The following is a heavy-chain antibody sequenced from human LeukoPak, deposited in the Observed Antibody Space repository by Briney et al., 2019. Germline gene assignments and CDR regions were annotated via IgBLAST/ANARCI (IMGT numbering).Heavy chain of an antibody. J-gene: IGHJ4*02. D-gene: IGHD6-25*01. Sequence: SETLSLTCTVSGGSISSSSYYWGWIRQPPGKGLEWIGSMYYSGRTYYNPSLESRVTISVDTSKNQFSLKLSSVTASDTAVYYCARGYSSGYWGQGTLVTVSS. CDR2: MYYSGRT. CDR1: GGSISSSSYY. CDR3: ARGYSSGY. V-gene: IGHV4-39*01.